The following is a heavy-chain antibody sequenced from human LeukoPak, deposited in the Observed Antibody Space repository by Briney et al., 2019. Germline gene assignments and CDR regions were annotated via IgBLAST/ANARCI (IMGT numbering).Heavy chain of an antibody. CDR2: ISSSPSYV. J-gene: IGHJ4*02. D-gene: IGHD2-15*01. CDR3: ARDPIVVVPAAGD. CDR1: GFTFSSYT. Sequence: PGGPLRLSCAASGFTFSSYTMNGVRQAPGKGLEWVSSISSSPSYVFYADSVKGRFTSSRDDAKNSLYLQMNSLRAEDTAVYYCARDPIVVVPAAGDWGQGILVIVSS. V-gene: IGHV3-21*01.